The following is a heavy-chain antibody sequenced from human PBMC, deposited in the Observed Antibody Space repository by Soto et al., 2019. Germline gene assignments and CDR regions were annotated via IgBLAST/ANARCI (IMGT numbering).Heavy chain of an antibody. CDR1: GYTFTSYG. CDR2: ISAYNGNT. Sequence: ASVKVSFKAPGYTFTSYGISWVRQAPGQGLEWMGWISAYNGNTNYAQKLQGRVTMTTDTSTSTAYMELRSLRSDDTAVYYCARGPPRIAAAPIRYWGQGTLVTVSS. V-gene: IGHV1-18*04. J-gene: IGHJ4*02. D-gene: IGHD6-13*01. CDR3: ARGPPRIAAAPIRY.